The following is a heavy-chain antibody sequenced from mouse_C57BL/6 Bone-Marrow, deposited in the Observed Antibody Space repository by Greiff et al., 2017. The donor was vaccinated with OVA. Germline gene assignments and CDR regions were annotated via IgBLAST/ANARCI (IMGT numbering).Heavy chain of an antibody. D-gene: IGHD2-4*01. CDR2: IDPENGDT. CDR1: GFNIKDDY. V-gene: IGHV14-4*01. Sequence: EVQLVESGAELVRPGASVKLSCTASGFNIKDDYMHWVKQRPEQGLEWIGWIDPENGDTEYASKFQGKATITADTSSNTAYLQLSSLTSEDIAVYYCTTLYYDYDVGYFDDWGQGTTLTVSS. CDR3: TTLYYDYDVGYFDD. J-gene: IGHJ2*01.